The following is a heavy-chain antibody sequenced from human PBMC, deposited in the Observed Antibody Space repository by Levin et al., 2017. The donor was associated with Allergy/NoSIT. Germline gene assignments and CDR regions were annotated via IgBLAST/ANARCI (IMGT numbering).Heavy chain of an antibody. CDR3: EKDRISQDGQNDLES. Sequence: PGGSLRLSCAASGFTFSSYVMYWVRQAPGKGLEWVSVISGSGGTIYYADSVKGRFTISRDNSKNTLSLQMNSLRAEDTATYYCEKDRISQDGQNDLESWGQGTLVTVSS. CDR1: GFTFSSYV. CDR2: ISGSGGTI. D-gene: IGHD5-24*01. V-gene: IGHV3-23*01. J-gene: IGHJ4*02.